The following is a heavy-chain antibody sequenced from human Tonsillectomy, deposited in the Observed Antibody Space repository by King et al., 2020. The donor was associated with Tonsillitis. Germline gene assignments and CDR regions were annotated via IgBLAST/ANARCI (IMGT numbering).Heavy chain of an antibody. CDR1: GGSISSYY. D-gene: IGHD3-22*01. Sequence: QVQLQESGPGLVKPSETLSLTCTVSGGSISSYYWSWIRQPPGKGLEWIGYIYYSGSTNYNPSLKSRVTISVDTSKNQFSLKLSSVTAADTAVYYCARLYRGYYPLGYFDYWGQGTLVTVSS. CDR2: IYYSGST. V-gene: IGHV4-59*08. J-gene: IGHJ4*02. CDR3: ARLYRGYYPLGYFDY.